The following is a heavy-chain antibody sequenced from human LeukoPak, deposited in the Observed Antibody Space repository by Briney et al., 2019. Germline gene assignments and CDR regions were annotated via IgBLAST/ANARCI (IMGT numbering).Heavy chain of an antibody. J-gene: IGHJ6*03. CDR2: IIPIFGTA. CDR1: GGTFSSYV. CDR3: ARGGGEIAARPRSYYYYYMDV. Sequence: GSSVKVSCKASGGTFSSYVISWVRQAPGQGLEWMGGIIPIFGTANYAQKFQGRVTITTDESTSTAYMELSSLRSEDTAVYYCARGGGEIAARPRSYYYYYMDVWGKGTTVTVSS. D-gene: IGHD6-6*01. V-gene: IGHV1-69*05.